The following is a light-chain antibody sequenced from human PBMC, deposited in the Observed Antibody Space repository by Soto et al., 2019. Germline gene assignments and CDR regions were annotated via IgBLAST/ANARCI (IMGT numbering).Light chain of an antibody. J-gene: IGKJ5*01. CDR2: AAS. Sequence: DIQMTQSPSSVSASVGDRVTITCRASQGISSWLAWYQQKPVRAPKLLIYAASRLQSGVPSRFSGSGSGTHFILTINGLQPEDFATYYCQQINTVPLTFGQGTRLDIK. CDR3: QQINTVPLT. CDR1: QGISSW. V-gene: IGKV1D-12*01.